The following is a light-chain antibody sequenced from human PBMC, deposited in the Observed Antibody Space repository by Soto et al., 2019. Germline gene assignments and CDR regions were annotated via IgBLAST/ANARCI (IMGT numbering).Light chain of an antibody. J-gene: IGLJ2*01. CDR1: SSDVGGYNY. Sequence: QSALTQPASVSGSPGQSITISCTGTSSDVGGYNYVSWYQQHPGKAPKLMIYEVSNRPSGVSNRFSGSKSGNTASLTISGLQAEDEDDYYFSSYTTSSTPVVFGGGAKLTVL. V-gene: IGLV2-14*01. CDR3: SSYTTSSTPVV. CDR2: EVS.